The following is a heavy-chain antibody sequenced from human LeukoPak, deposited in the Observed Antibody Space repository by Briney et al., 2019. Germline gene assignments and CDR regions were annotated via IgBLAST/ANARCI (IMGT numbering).Heavy chain of an antibody. V-gene: IGHV4-59*01. D-gene: IGHD5-24*01. CDR1: GGSISSYY. Sequence: SETLSLTCTVSGGSISSYYWSWIRQPPGKGLEWIGYIYYSGSTNYNPSLKSRVTISVDTSKNQFSLKLSSVTAVDTAVYYCARAGWLQSYYFDYWGQGTLVTVSS. J-gene: IGHJ4*02. CDR2: IYYSGST. CDR3: ARAGWLQSYYFDY.